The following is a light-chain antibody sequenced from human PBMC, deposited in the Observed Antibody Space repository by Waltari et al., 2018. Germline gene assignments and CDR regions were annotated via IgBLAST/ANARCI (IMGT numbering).Light chain of an antibody. CDR2: WAS. CDR3: HQYYATPYT. V-gene: IGKV4-1*01. Sequence: DIVMTQSPDSLAVSLGERATINCKSSQSVLYSSHNKNYLTWYQQKPGQPPKLLIYWASTREAGVPDRFSGSGSGTDFTLTISSLQAEDVAVYYCHQYYATPYTFGQGTKLEIK. CDR1: QSVLYSSHNKNY. J-gene: IGKJ2*01.